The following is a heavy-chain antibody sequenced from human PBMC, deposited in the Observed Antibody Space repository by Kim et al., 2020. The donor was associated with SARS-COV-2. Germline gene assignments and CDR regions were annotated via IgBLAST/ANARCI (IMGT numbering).Heavy chain of an antibody. V-gene: IGHV4-39*01. Sequence: KPHLKSPVTMSVDTSKNQFSLKLSSVTAADSAIYYCARRYSSGWFYDYWGQGTLVSVSS. CDR3: ARRYSSGWFYDY. D-gene: IGHD6-19*01. J-gene: IGHJ4*02.